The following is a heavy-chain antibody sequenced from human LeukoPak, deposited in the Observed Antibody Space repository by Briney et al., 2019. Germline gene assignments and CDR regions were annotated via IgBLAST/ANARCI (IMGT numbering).Heavy chain of an antibody. D-gene: IGHD1-26*01. CDR3: ARDPPGANDAFDI. V-gene: IGHV4-4*07. Sequence: SETLSLTCTVSGGSISSYYWNWIRQPAGKGLEWIGRIYTSGGTNYNPSLKSRVTMSVDTSKNQFSLKLTSVTAADTAVYYCARDPPGANDAFDIWGQGTMVTVSS. J-gene: IGHJ3*02. CDR1: GGSISSYY. CDR2: IYTSGGT.